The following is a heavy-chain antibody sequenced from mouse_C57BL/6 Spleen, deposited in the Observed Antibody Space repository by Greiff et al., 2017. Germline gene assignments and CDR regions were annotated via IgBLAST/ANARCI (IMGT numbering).Heavy chain of an antibody. CDR1: GFTFSDYG. V-gene: IGHV5-17*01. D-gene: IGHD1-1*01. CDR3: ARDGSSFFMDY. Sequence: EVKLQESGGGLVKPGGSLKLSCAASGFTFSDYGMHWVRQAPEKGLEWVAYISSGSSTIYYADTVKGRFTISRDNAKNTLFLQMTSLRSEDTAMYYCARDGSSFFMDYWGQGTSVTVSS. CDR2: ISSGSSTI. J-gene: IGHJ4*01.